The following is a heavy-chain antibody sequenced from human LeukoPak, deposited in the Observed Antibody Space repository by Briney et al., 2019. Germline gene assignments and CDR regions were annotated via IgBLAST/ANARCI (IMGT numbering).Heavy chain of an antibody. V-gene: IGHV1-3*01. CDR1: GYSFTSYW. D-gene: IGHD2-21*02. CDR2: INAHNGDT. Sequence: PGESLKISCKGSGYSFTSYWIGWVRQAPGQRLEWMGWINAHNGDTKYSQKFQGRVAITRDTSASIVYMELSTLRFGDTAVYYCARGSTSDWPLEYWGRGILVTVSS. CDR3: ARGSTSDWPLEY. J-gene: IGHJ4*02.